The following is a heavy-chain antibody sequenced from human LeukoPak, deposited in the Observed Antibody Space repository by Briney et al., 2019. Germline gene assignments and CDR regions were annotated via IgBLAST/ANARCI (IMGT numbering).Heavy chain of an antibody. V-gene: IGHV4-59*01. CDR3: ARATGYSSSLPNFDY. Sequence: SETLSLTCTVSGGSISSYYWSWIRQPPGKGLEWIGYIYYSGSTNYNPSLKSRVTISVDTSKNQFSLKLSSVTAADTAVYYCARATGYSSSLPNFDYWGQGTLVTVSS. CDR1: GGSISSYY. D-gene: IGHD6-13*01. CDR2: IYYSGST. J-gene: IGHJ4*02.